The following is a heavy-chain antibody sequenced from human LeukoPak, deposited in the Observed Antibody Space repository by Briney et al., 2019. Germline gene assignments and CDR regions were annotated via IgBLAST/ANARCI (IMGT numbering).Heavy chain of an antibody. V-gene: IGHV1-69*05. D-gene: IGHD6-13*01. CDR3: ASGIATTPDAFDI. CDR1: RGTFSSHA. J-gene: IGHJ3*02. CDR2: IVPILGTA. Sequence: SVKVSCKASRGTFSSHAISWVRQAPGQGLEWMGGIVPILGTANYAQKFQGRVTITRDTSASTAYMELSSLRSEDTAVYYCASGIATTPDAFDIWGQGTMVTVSS.